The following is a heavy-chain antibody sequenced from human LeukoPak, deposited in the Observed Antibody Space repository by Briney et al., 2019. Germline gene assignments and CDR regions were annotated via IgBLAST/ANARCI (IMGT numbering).Heavy chain of an antibody. CDR2: INQDGSSI. D-gene: IGHD4-17*01. CDR1: GFTFSSYW. Sequence: GGSLRLSCAVYGFTFSSYWMGWVRQAPGKGQAWVANINQDGSSIYYEDSVKGRFTISRDNAEKSVFLQMNTLGAEDTAVYLCARLGPVNKDHYMDVGGKGTTVTIAS. J-gene: IGHJ6*03. V-gene: IGHV3-7*01. CDR3: ARLGPVNKDHYMDV.